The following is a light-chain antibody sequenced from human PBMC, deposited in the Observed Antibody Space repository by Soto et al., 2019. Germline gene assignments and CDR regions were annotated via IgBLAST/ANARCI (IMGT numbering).Light chain of an antibody. CDR1: QSVSSSF. J-gene: IGKJ2*01. Sequence: EIVLTQSPGTLSLSPGERATLSCRASQSVSSSFLDWYQQKPGQAPRLLIFGASSRATVIADRFSGSESGTDFTLTIRRLEPEDFAVYYCQQYGSSPFTFGQGTKLEIK. CDR2: GAS. V-gene: IGKV3-20*01. CDR3: QQYGSSPFT.